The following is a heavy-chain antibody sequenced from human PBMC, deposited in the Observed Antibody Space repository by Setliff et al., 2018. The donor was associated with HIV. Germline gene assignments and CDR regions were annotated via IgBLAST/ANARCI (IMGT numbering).Heavy chain of an antibody. CDR2: ITRSGDIT. Sequence: GGSLRLSCAASGFTFSSSAMSWVRQAPGKGLEWVSAITRSGDITTYADSLKGRFTISRDNSINTIYLQMNSLRTEDTAVYYCAKSRTIYGEVIIQWAYMDVWGQGTTVTVSS. D-gene: IGHD3-3*01. CDR1: GFTFSSSA. J-gene: IGHJ6*02. CDR3: AKSRTIYGEVIIQWAYMDV. V-gene: IGHV3-23*01.